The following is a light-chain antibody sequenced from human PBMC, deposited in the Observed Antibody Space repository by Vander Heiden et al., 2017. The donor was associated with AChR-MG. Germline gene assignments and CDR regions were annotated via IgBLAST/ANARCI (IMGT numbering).Light chain of an antibody. J-gene: IGLJ2*01. CDR1: SSNIGKNY. V-gene: IGLV1-51*01. Sequence: QSVLTQPPSVSAAPGQQVTISCYGSSSNIGKNYISWYQQLPGTAPKLLIYDNNKRPSGIPDRFSGSKSGTSTTLGITGLQTGDEADYYCATWDNSLMGEVFGGGTKLTVL. CDR2: DNN. CDR3: ATWDNSLMGEV.